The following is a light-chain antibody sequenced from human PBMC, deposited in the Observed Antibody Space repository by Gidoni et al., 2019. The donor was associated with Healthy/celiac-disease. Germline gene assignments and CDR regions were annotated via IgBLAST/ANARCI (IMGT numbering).Light chain of an antibody. Sequence: DIPMTQSPSSLSASVGDRVTITCRASQSITSYLNWYQQKPGKAPKLLIYAASSLQSEVPSRFSGSGSGTDFTLTISSLQPEDFATYFCQQSYITPLTFGGGTKVEIK. J-gene: IGKJ4*01. CDR3: QQSYITPLT. CDR1: QSITSY. CDR2: AAS. V-gene: IGKV1-39*01.